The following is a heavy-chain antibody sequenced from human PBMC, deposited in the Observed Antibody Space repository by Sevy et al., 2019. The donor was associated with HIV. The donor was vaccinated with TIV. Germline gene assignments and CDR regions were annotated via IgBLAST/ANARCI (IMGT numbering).Heavy chain of an antibody. CDR2: ISGSSTTI. CDR1: GFTFSSYS. D-gene: IGHD5-12*01. Sequence: GGSLRLSCAASGFTFSSYSMNWVRQAPGKGLEWASYISGSSTTIYYAYSVKGRFTISRDNAKNSLYLQMNSLRAEDTALYYCAREGGYSDQGMDVWGQGTTVTVSS. J-gene: IGHJ6*02. CDR3: AREGGYSDQGMDV. V-gene: IGHV3-48*01.